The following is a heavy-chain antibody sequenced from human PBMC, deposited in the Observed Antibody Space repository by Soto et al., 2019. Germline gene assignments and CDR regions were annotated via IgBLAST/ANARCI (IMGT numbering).Heavy chain of an antibody. Sequence: QAQLVQSGAEVKKPGASVKVSCKASGYSFTDFAMHWVRLASGQRLEWMGWINADKGDTKYSPKFQGRVTITRDTSATTVYMELRSLRSEDTAVYYCASGPLSGVATIWDYANWFDPWGQGRLVTVST. CDR1: GYSFTDFA. D-gene: IGHD5-12*01. J-gene: IGHJ5*02. V-gene: IGHV1-3*01. CDR2: INADKGDT. CDR3: ASGPLSGVATIWDYANWFDP.